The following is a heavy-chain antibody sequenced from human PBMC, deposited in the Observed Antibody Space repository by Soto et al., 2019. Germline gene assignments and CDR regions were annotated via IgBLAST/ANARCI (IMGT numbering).Heavy chain of an antibody. CDR3: ARDKGYCSDTSCPDFDY. J-gene: IGHJ4*02. CDR1: GGTLSSYT. V-gene: IGHV1-69*04. CDR2: VILNLGVT. D-gene: IGHD2-15*01. Sequence: ASVKVSCKASGGTLSSYTFSWVRQAPGQGFEWMGSVILNLGVTNYAKKFQGRFTIVVDTSTSTAYMELNSLRYEDTAVYYCARDKGYCSDTSCPDFDYWGQGTLVTVSS.